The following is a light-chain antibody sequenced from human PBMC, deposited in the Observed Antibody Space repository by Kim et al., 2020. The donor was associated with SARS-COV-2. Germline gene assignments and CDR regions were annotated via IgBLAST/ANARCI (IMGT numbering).Light chain of an antibody. V-gene: IGLV1-51*01. CDR2: DNN. CDR3: GTWDSSLSAGI. J-gene: IGLJ2*01. Sequence: GQKVTIPCSGSSSNIGNNYVSWYQQLPGTAPKLLSYDNNKRPSGIPDRFSGSKSGTSATLTITGLQTGDEADYYCGTWDSSLSAGIFGGGTQLTVL. CDR1: SSNIGNNY.